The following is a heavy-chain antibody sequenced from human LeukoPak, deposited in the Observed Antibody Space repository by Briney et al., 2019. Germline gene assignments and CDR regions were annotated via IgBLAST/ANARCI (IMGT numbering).Heavy chain of an antibody. CDR1: GYTFTSYA. CDR2: IIPTFGTA. Sequence: ASVKVSCKASGYTFTSYAMNWVRQAPGQGLEWMGGIIPTFGTANYAQKFQGRVTITADKSTSTAYLELSSMRSEDTAVYYCARDLIAPAGSDAFDLWGQGTMVTVSS. J-gene: IGHJ3*01. D-gene: IGHD6-13*01. V-gene: IGHV1-69*06. CDR3: ARDLIAPAGSDAFDL.